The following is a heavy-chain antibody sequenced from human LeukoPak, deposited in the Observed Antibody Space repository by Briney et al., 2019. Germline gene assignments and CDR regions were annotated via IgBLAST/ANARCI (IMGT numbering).Heavy chain of an antibody. V-gene: IGHV4-39*07. CDR1: GVSIRSGDYY. D-gene: IGHD5-18*01. CDR3: ARVIGDTAMNFDY. CDR2: MSSGGSF. J-gene: IGHJ4*02. Sequence: SETLSLTCIVSGVSIRSGDYYWGWIRQPPGKSLEWIGCMSSGGSFFYNPSLKSRVTISVDTSKNQFSLKLSSVTAADTAVYYCARVIGDTAMNFDYWGQGTLVTVSS.